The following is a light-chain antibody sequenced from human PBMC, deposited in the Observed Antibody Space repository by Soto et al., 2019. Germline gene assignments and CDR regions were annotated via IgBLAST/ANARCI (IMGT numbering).Light chain of an antibody. CDR1: QSVSSN. CDR2: GAS. CDR3: QQYNRWPPLT. J-gene: IGKJ4*01. V-gene: IGKV3-15*01. Sequence: EIVMTQSPATLSVSPGERATLSCRASQSVSSNLAWYQQKPGQAPRLLIYGASTIATGIPARFSGSGSGTEFTLTISSLQSEDFAVYYCQQYNRWPPLTFGGGTKVEIK.